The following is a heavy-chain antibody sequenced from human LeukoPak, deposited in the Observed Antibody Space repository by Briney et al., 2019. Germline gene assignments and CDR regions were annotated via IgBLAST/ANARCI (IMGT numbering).Heavy chain of an antibody. CDR2: ISGSGGST. CDR1: GFTFSSYA. J-gene: IGHJ4*02. V-gene: IGHV3-23*01. D-gene: IGHD2-8*01. CDR3: AKQWVDC. Sequence: GGSLRLSCAASGFTFSSYAMSSVRQAPGKGVEWVLAISGSGGSTYYADSVKGRFTISRDNSQNTLFLQMNSLRAEDTALYYCAKQWVDCWGQGTLVTVSS.